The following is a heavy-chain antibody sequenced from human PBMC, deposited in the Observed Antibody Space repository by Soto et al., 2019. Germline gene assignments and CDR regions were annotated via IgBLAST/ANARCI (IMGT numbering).Heavy chain of an antibody. Sequence: SETLSLTCTVSGGSISSSSYYWGWIRQPPGKGLEWIGSIYYSGSTYYNPSLKSRVTISVDTSKNQFSLKLSSVTAADTAVYYCASWGSGWSHYFDYWGQGTLVTVSS. D-gene: IGHD6-19*01. CDR1: GGSISSSSYY. CDR2: IYYSGST. V-gene: IGHV4-39*01. CDR3: ASWGSGWSHYFDY. J-gene: IGHJ4*02.